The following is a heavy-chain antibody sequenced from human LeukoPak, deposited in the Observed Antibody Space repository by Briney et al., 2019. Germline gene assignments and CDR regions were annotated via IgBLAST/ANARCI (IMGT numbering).Heavy chain of an antibody. V-gene: IGHV1-69*04. J-gene: IGHJ4*02. CDR3: ARAGGYYDFWSGYPH. Sequence: SVKVSCKASGGAFSSYAISRVRQAPGQGLEWMGRIIPIFGIANYAQKFQGRVTITADKSTSTAYMELSSLRSEDTAVYYCARAGGYYDFWSGYPHWGQGTLVTVSS. D-gene: IGHD3-3*01. CDR1: GGAFSSYA. CDR2: IIPIFGIA.